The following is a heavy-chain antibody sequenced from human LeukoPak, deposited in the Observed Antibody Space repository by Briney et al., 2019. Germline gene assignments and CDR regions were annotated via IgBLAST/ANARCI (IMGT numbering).Heavy chain of an antibody. J-gene: IGHJ6*03. CDR2: IYYSGTT. V-gene: IGHV4-39*01. CDR1: GGSIISSTYY. Sequence: PSETLPLTCTVSGGSIISSTYYWGWVRQSPGKGLEWIGNIYYSGTTYYNPSLKSRVTISEDTSRNRFSLMLSSVTAADTAIYYCARQVSDYYYPYMDVWGEGTTVIVSS. CDR3: ARQVSDYYYPYMDV.